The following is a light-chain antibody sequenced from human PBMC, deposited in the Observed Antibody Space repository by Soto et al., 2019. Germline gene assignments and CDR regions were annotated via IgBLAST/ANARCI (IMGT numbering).Light chain of an antibody. V-gene: IGKV1-39*01. J-gene: IGKJ1*01. CDR2: AAS. CDR3: QQSYSTPPT. Sequence: DIQMTQSPSSLSASVGDRVTITCRASQSISSYLNWYQQKPGKVPKLLIYAASSLQSGVPSRFSGSGSGTDFTLTISSLQPEDFATYYCQQSYSTPPTFGQGTKVVIK. CDR1: QSISSY.